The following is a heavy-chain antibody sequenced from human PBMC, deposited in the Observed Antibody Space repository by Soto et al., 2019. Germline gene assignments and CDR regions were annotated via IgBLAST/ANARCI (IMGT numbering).Heavy chain of an antibody. CDR3: AREILSPDFYFHGMDV. CDR2: ISAKKGNT. V-gene: IGHV1-18*04. Sequence: QGQLVQSGAEVKKPGASVKVSCKASGYTFTSYGTSWVRQAPGQGLEWMGWISAKKGNTKYAQKFQGRVTMTTDTSTSTAYMELRSLRSDDTAVYYCAREILSPDFYFHGMDVWGQGTTVTVSS. J-gene: IGHJ6*02. CDR1: GYTFTSYG. D-gene: IGHD2-15*01.